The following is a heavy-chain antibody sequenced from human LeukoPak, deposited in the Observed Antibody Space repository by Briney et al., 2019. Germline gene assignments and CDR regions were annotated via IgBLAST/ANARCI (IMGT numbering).Heavy chain of an antibody. J-gene: IGHJ4*02. CDR2: ISYSGSA. CDR1: GASISSYY. V-gene: IGHV4-59*01. Sequence: SETLSLTCTVSGASISSYYWSWIRQPPGKGLEWIGYISYSGSANYNPSLKSRVTISVDTSKNQFSLKLSSVTAADTAVYYCARSGGRDGYNFDYWGQGTLVTVSS. D-gene: IGHD5-24*01. CDR3: ARSGGRDGYNFDY.